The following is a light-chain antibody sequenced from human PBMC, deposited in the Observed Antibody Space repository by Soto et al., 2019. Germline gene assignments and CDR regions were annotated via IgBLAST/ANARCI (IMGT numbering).Light chain of an antibody. CDR3: DLYGNSPPWT. CDR1: QGVSNSY. V-gene: IGKV3-20*01. Sequence: EIVLTQSPDTLSLSPGERATLSCRASQGVSNSYIASYQQQPGQAPRLLIYGVSIRATGIPDRFSGSGSGTDFTLTISRLEAEDFAVYSCDLYGNSPPWTFGQGTMVEIK. CDR2: GVS. J-gene: IGKJ1*01.